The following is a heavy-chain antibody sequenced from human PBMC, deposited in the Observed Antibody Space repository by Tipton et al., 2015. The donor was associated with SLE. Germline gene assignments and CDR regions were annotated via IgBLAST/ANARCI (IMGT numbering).Heavy chain of an antibody. V-gene: IGHV4-31*03. D-gene: IGHD2-21*01. CDR3: AREVIAVSDSDAFDI. CDR2: IFHTGSA. J-gene: IGHJ3*02. CDR1: GGSIRATNYF. Sequence: TLSLTCTVSGGSIRATNYFWRWVRQLPGKGLAWIGYIFHTGSAYYNPSLKSRLTLLIDTSKNQFSLSLNSVTAADTAVYYCAREVIAVSDSDAFDIWGQGTVITVSS.